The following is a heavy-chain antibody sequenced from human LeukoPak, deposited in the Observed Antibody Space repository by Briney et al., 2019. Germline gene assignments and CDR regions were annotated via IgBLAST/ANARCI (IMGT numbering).Heavy chain of an antibody. V-gene: IGHV4-31*03. CDR3: AREYSRAEYFQH. J-gene: IGHJ1*01. D-gene: IGHD2-15*01. Sequence: SETLSLTCTVSGGSISSGYYFWSWIRQHPGKGLEWIGYIYYSGSTYYNPSLKSRVTISVDTSKNQYSLKLSSVTAADTAVYYCAREYSRAEYFQHWGQGTLVTVSS. CDR2: IYYSGST. CDR1: GGSISSGYYF.